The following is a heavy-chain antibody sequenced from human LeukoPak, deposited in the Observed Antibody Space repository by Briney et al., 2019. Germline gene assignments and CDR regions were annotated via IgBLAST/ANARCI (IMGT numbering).Heavy chain of an antibody. CDR2: ISGSGGRT. D-gene: IGHD3-3*01. J-gene: IGHJ4*02. CDR3: AKSFGVVTEPFDY. CDR1: GFTFSSYA. V-gene: IGHV3-23*01. Sequence: GGSLRLSCAAAGFTFSSYAMSWVRQAPGKGLEWVSAISGSGGRTYYADSGKGPFTISRDNSTNTLYLQMNSLRAEDTAVYYCAKSFGVVTEPFDYWGQGTLVTVSS.